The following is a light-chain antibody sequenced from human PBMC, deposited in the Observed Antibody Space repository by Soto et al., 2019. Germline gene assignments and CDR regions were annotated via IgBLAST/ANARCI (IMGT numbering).Light chain of an antibody. CDR3: MQTLETASVT. V-gene: IGKV2-28*01. CDR1: QSLLHSNGYNY. J-gene: IGKJ5*01. CDR2: LGS. Sequence: DIVMTQSPLSLPVTPGEPASISCRSSQSLLHSNGYNYLDWYLQKPGQSPQLLIYLGSDRASGVPDRFSGSGSGTDFTLKISRVEAEDVGVSYCMQTLETASVTFGQGKRMEI.